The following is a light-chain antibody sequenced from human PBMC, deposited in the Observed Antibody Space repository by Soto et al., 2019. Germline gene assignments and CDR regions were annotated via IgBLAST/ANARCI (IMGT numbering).Light chain of an antibody. Sequence: EIVMTQSPATLSVSPGERATLSCRASQSVSSNLAWYQQKAGQAPRLLIYDASTRATVIPPRFSVSGSGKEFTHTISRLQSEDISAYYCQYYDSFRTFRQASKV. V-gene: IGKV3-15*01. CDR1: QSVSSN. J-gene: IGKJ1*01. CDR2: DAS. CDR3: QYYDSFRT.